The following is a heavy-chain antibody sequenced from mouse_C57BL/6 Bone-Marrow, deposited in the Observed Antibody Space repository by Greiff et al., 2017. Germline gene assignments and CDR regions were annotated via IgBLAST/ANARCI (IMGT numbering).Heavy chain of an antibody. CDR1: GYAFSSSW. V-gene: IGHV1-82*01. CDR2: IYPGDGDT. CDR3: ARSFYRDY. Sequence: QVQLQQSGPELVKPGASVKISCKASGYAFSSSWMNWVKQRPGKGLEWIGRIYPGDGDTNYNGKFKGKATLTADKSSSTAYMQLSSLTSEDSAVYFCARSFYRDYWGQGTTLTVSS. J-gene: IGHJ2*01.